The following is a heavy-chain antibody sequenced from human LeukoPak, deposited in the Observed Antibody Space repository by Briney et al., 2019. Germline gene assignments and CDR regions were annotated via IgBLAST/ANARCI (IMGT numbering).Heavy chain of an antibody. D-gene: IGHD3-10*01. CDR3: ARDLTLWFGELFY. Sequence: GGPLRLSCAASGFTVSSNYMSWVRQAPGKGLEWVSVIYSGGSTYYADSVKGRFTISRDNSKNTLYLQMNSLRAEDTAVYYCARDLTLWFGELFYWGQGTLVTVSS. CDR1: GFTVSSNY. CDR2: IYSGGST. V-gene: IGHV3-66*01. J-gene: IGHJ4*02.